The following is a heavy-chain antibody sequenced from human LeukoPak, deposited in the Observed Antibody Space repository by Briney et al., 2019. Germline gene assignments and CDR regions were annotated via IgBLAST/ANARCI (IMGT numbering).Heavy chain of an antibody. V-gene: IGHV3-21*01. J-gene: IGHJ3*02. CDR3: ARDRVPYAFDI. D-gene: IGHD3-10*01. Sequence: GGSLRLSCAASGFTFSSYSMNWVRQAPGKGLEWVSSISSSSSYIYYADSVKGRFTISRDNAKNSLYLQMNSLRAEDTAVYYCARDRVPYAFDIWGQGTMVTVSS. CDR2: ISSSSSYI. CDR1: GFTFSSYS.